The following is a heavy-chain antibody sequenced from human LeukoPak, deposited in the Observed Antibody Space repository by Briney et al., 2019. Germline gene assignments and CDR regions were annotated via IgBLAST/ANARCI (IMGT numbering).Heavy chain of an antibody. D-gene: IGHD4-17*01. V-gene: IGHV4-30-2*01. CDR1: GGSISSGGYS. J-gene: IGHJ3*02. Sequence: SETLSLTCAVSGGSISSGGYSWSWIRQPPGKGLEWIGYIYHSGSTYYNPSLKSRVTISVDRSKNQFSLKLSSVTAADTAVYYCAGYGYGDSNAFDIWGQGTMVTVSS. CDR2: IYHSGST. CDR3: AGYGYGDSNAFDI.